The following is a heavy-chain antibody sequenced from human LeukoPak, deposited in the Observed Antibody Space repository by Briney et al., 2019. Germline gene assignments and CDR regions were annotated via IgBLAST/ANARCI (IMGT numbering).Heavy chain of an antibody. Sequence: PGGSLRLSCAASGFIFSDSSIHWVRQASGKGLEWIGLMEKELNGYATAYAASVRGRFTISRDDSQNTAYLQMDSLKTEDTALYYCTRDSGTYNWLDPWGQGTLVTVSS. J-gene: IGHJ5*02. D-gene: IGHD1-26*01. CDR2: MEKELNGYAT. V-gene: IGHV3-73*01. CDR3: TRDSGTYNWLDP. CDR1: GFIFSDSS.